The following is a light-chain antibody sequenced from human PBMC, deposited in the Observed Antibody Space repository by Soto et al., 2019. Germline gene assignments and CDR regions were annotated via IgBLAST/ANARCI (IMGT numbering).Light chain of an antibody. CDR3: SSFSSSSTPV. J-gene: IGLJ1*01. V-gene: IGLV2-14*01. CDR2: EVS. CDR1: SSDIGGHNY. Sequence: QSVLTQPASVSGSPGQSITISCTGTSSDIGGHNYVSWYQQHPGKAPKLKISEVSNRPSGVSNRFSGSKSGNTASLTISGLQAEDEANYYCSSFSSSSTPVFGTGTKLTVL.